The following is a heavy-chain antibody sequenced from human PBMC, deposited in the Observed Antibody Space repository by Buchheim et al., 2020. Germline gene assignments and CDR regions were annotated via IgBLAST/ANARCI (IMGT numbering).Heavy chain of an antibody. D-gene: IGHD6-19*01. Sequence: VQLVESGGGVVQPWTSLRLSCAASGFAFGNYWMFWVRQTAGKGLALISRINGDGTVTTYADSVKGRFTISRDNSKNTLYLQMNSLRAEDTAVYYCAKDLADSSGWPTFDYWGQGTL. CDR3: AKDLADSSGWPTFDY. V-gene: IGHV3-74*01. J-gene: IGHJ4*02. CDR2: INGDGTVT. CDR1: GFAFGNYW.